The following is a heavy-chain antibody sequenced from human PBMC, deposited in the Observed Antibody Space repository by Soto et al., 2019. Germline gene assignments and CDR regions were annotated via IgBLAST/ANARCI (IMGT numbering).Heavy chain of an antibody. CDR3: ARLGPYGDYDKIDY. V-gene: IGHV3-21*01. J-gene: IGHJ4*02. Sequence: GGSLSLSCAASGFTFSSYSMTWVRQAPGKGLEWVSSISSSSSYIYYADSVKGRFTISRDNAKNSLSLQMNSLRAEDTAVYYCARLGPYGDYDKIDYWGLGTLVTVS. CDR2: ISSSSSYI. D-gene: IGHD4-17*01. CDR1: GFTFSSYS.